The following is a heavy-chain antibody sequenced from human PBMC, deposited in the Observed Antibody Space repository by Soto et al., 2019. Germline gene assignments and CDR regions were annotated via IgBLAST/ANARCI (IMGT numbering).Heavy chain of an antibody. Sequence: ASVKVSCKASGYTFTNYYLHWVRQAPGQGLEWVGMINPSARSASYAQKLRGRLTMTRDTSISSAYMELSRLRSDDTAIYYCARANSGDDDEFDYWGQGTPVTVSS. CDR3: ARANSGDDDEFDY. V-gene: IGHV1-46*04. CDR1: GYTFTNYY. CDR2: INPSARSA. J-gene: IGHJ4*02. D-gene: IGHD5-12*01.